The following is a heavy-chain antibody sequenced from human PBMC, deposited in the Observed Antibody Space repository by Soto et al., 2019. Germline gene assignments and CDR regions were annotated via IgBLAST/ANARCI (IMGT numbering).Heavy chain of an antibody. D-gene: IGHD1-7*01. CDR3: AKARITGTSYYFDY. CDR1: GFTFRSQW. J-gene: IGHJ4*02. Sequence: PGGSLRLSCAASGFTFRSQWMHWVRQAPGKGLEWVAGITSDGTSASYADFVKGRFTISRDNSKNTLYLQMNSLRTEDTAVYFCAKARITGTSYYFDYWGQGTLVTVSS. V-gene: IGHV3-74*01. CDR2: ITSDGTSA.